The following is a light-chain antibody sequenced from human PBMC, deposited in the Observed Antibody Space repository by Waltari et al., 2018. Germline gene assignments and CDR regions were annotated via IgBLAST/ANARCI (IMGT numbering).Light chain of an antibody. J-gene: IGKJ2*01. CDR2: GAS. Sequence: ETVMTQSPATLSVSPGERATLSCRASQSLTTNLAWYQQKPGQAPRLLIYGASTRATGIPARFTGSGSGTEFTLTISSLQSEDSAVYHCQQYHHWPLYTFGQGTKLEIK. V-gene: IGKV3-15*01. CDR3: QQYHHWPLYT. CDR1: QSLTTN.